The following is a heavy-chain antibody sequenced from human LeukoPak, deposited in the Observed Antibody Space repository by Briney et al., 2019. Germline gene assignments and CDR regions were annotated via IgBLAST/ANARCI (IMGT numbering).Heavy chain of an antibody. CDR1: GYTFTGYY. V-gene: IGHV1-2*06. CDR2: INPNSGGT. CDR3: ARAYYYDSSGYSTSYYFDY. D-gene: IGHD3-22*01. J-gene: IGHJ4*02. Sequence: HWASVKVSCKASGYTFTGYYMHWVRQAPGQGLEWMGRINPNSGGTNYAQKFQGRVTMARDTPITTAYMELRRLRSDDAALYYCARAYYYDSSGYSTSYYFDYWGQGTLVTVSS.